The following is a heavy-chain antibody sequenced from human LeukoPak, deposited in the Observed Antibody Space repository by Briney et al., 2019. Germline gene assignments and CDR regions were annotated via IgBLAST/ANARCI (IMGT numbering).Heavy chain of an antibody. CDR1: GGSISSHY. V-gene: IGHV4-59*11. D-gene: IGHD2-2*01. Sequence: SETLSLTCTVSGGSISSHYWSWIRQPPGKGLEWIGYIYYSGSTNYNPSLKSRVTISVDTSKNRFSLKLSSVTAEDTAVYYCASKHSRQYLTRVERYYYYMDVWGKGTTVTVSS. CDR3: ASKHSRQYLTRVERYYYYMDV. CDR2: IYYSGST. J-gene: IGHJ6*03.